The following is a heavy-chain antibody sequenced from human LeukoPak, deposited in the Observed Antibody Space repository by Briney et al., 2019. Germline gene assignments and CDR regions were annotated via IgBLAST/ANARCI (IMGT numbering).Heavy chain of an antibody. CDR3: ARDSPYTGVPYSGGWYYFDY. J-gene: IGHJ4*02. D-gene: IGHD6-19*01. CDR2: ISAYNGNT. Sequence: GASVKVSCKASGYTFTSYGISWVRQAPGQGLEWMGWISAYNGNTNYAQKLQGRVTMTTDTSTSTAYMELRSLRSDDTAVYYCARDSPYTGVPYSGGWYYFDYWGQGTLVTVSS. CDR1: GYTFTSYG. V-gene: IGHV1-18*01.